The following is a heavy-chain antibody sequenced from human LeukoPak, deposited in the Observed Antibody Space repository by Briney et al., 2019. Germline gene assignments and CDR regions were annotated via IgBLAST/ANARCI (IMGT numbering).Heavy chain of an antibody. Sequence: ASVKVSCKASGYTFTGYYMHWVRQAPGQGLEWMGWINPNSGGTNYAQKFQGRVTMTRDTSISTAYMELSRLRSDDAAVYYCARGDYYYYHYMDVWGKGTTVTVSS. CDR2: INPNSGGT. CDR1: GYTFTGYY. J-gene: IGHJ6*03. V-gene: IGHV1-2*02. CDR3: ARGDYYYYHYMDV.